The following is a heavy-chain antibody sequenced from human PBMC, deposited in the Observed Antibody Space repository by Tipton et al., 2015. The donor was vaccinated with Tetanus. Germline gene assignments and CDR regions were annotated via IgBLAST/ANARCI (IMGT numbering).Heavy chain of an antibody. CDR3: ARLSSSANDAHAFDI. J-gene: IGHJ3*02. V-gene: IGHV4-34*10. CDR2: IYYSGTT. CDR1: GGSFSGYY. Sequence: TLSLTCAVYGGSFSGYYWAWIRQPPGKGLEYIGSIYYSGTTFYNPSLRARITMSVDTNKNQFSLQLRSVTAADTAVYYCARLSSSANDAHAFDIWGQGTMVTVSS. D-gene: IGHD3-22*01.